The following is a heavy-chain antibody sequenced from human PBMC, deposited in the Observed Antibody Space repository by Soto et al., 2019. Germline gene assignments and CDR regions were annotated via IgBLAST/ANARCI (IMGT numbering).Heavy chain of an antibody. CDR2: INPNSGVT. CDR1: GYPFTGYY. J-gene: IGHJ4*02. V-gene: IGHV1-2*02. D-gene: IGHD1-26*01. Sequence: QVQLVQSGAEVKKPGASVKVSCKASGYPFTGYYMHWVRQAPGQGLERMGWINPNSGVTNYAQKFQGRVTMTRDTSISTAYMELSRVRSDDTAVYYCAGAVRIVGATGATRIGGYWGQGTLVTVSS. CDR3: AGAVRIVGATGATRIGGY.